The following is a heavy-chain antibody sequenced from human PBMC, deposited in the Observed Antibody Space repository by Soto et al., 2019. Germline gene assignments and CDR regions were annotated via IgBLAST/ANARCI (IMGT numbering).Heavy chain of an antibody. Sequence: GGSLRLSCAVSGFICSSYDMSWVRQAPGKGLEWVSTILVGGSTHYEDSVKGRLTISRDTSKNTVYLQMNSLTAGDTAVYYCAKATATGGGAFEIYGQGTMVTV. CDR3: AKATATGGGAFEI. V-gene: IGHV3-23*01. J-gene: IGHJ3*02. D-gene: IGHD2-8*02. CDR2: ILVGGST. CDR1: GFICSSYD.